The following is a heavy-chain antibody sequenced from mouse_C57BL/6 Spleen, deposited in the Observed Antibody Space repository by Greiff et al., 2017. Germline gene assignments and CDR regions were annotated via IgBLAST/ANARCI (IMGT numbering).Heavy chain of an antibody. CDR3: ARPYYDYDEAWFAY. CDR2: INPGSGGT. J-gene: IGHJ3*01. V-gene: IGHV1-54*01. D-gene: IGHD2-4*01. Sequence: SGAALVRPGTSVKVSCKASGYAFTNYLIEWVKQRPGQGLEWIGVINPGSGGTNYNEKFEGKATLTADKSSSTAYMQLSSLTSEDSAVYFCARPYYDYDEAWFAYWGQGTLVTVSA. CDR1: GYAFTNYL.